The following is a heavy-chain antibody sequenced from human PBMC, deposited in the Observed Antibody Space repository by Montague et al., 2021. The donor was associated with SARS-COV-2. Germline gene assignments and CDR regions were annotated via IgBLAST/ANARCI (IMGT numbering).Heavy chain of an antibody. CDR2: ISYDGSNK. D-gene: IGHD3-16*01. J-gene: IGHJ4*02. Sequence: SLRLSCAASGFTFSSYAMHWVRQAPGKGLEWVAVISYDGSNKYYADSVKGRFTISRDNSKNTLYLQMNSLRAGDTAVYYCARDRDDYIWGSYENFDYWGQGTLVTVSS. V-gene: IGHV3-30*04. CDR3: ARDRDDYIWGSYENFDY. CDR1: GFTFSSYA.